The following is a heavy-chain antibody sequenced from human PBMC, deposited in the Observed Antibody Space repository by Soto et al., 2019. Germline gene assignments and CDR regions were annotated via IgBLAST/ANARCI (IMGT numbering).Heavy chain of an antibody. D-gene: IGHD3-22*01. CDR2: IYPGNLST. V-gene: IGHV5-51*01. J-gene: IGHJ4*02. Sequence: HGESLKISCKVSGYTFTSYWIDWVRQIPGKSLEYMGIIYPGNLSTRYSPSFHGQVTFSVDRSISTAYLQWNSLKSSDTAIYYCVTGYHSGLSTPPDYFDLWGQGPPVLVSS. CDR3: VTGYHSGLSTPPDYFDL. CDR1: GYTFTSYW.